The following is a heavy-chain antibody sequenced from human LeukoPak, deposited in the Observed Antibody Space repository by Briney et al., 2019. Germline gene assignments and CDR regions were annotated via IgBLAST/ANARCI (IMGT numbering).Heavy chain of an antibody. Sequence: GRSLRLSCAASGFTFSAYGMHWVRQAPGKGLEWVAVIWYDGSNEYYVDSVKGRFTISRDNSKNTLYLQMNSLRVEDTAVYYCARDPFGDEYYFDHWGQGTLVTVSS. CDR3: ARDPFGDEYYFDH. CDR2: IWYDGSNE. CDR1: GFTFSAYG. J-gene: IGHJ4*02. D-gene: IGHD3-10*01. V-gene: IGHV3-33*01.